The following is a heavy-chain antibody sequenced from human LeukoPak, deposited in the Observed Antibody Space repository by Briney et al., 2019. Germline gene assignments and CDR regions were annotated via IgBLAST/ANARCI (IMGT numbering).Heavy chain of an antibody. J-gene: IGHJ4*02. CDR2: INSDGSST. Sequence: GGSLRLSCATSGLTFSSYWMHWVRQAPGKGLVWVSRINSDGSSTSYADSVKGRFTISRDNAKNTLYLQMNSLRAEDTAVYYCARGLIVRKLYYFDYWGQGTLVTVSS. V-gene: IGHV3-74*01. CDR3: ARGLIVRKLYYFDY. D-gene: IGHD3-22*01. CDR1: GLTFSSYW.